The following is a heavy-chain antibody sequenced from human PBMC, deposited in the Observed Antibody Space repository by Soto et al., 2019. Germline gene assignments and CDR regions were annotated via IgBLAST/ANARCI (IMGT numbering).Heavy chain of an antibody. D-gene: IGHD2-15*01. CDR1: GGTFSSYA. CDR3: ARDRPGIPVVVAAS. V-gene: IGHV1-69*13. J-gene: IGHJ4*02. Sequence: EASVKVSCKASGGTFSSYAISWVRQAPGQGLEWMGGIIPIFGTANYAQKFQGRVTITADESTSTAYMELSSLRSEDTAVYYCARDRPGIPVVVAASWGQGTLVTVSS. CDR2: IIPIFGTA.